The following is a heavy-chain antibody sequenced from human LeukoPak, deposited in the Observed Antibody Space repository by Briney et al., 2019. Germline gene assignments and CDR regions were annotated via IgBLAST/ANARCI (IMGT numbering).Heavy chain of an antibody. J-gene: IGHJ5*02. CDR3: ARVIAAAGTEWFDP. V-gene: IGHV4-61*10. CDR2: IYYSGST. Sequence: SETLSLTCTASGGSISSGSYYWSWIRQPAGKGLEWIGYIYYSGSTNYNPSLKSRVTISVDTSKNQFSLKLSSVTAADTAVYYCARVIAAAGTEWFDPWGQGTLVTVSS. CDR1: GGSISSGSYY. D-gene: IGHD6-13*01.